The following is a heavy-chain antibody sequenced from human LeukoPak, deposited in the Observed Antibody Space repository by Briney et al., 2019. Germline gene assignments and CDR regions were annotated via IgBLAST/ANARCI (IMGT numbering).Heavy chain of an antibody. CDR1: GYSISSGYY. V-gene: IGHV4-38-2*01. CDR3: ARVSVEGVDY. J-gene: IGHJ4*02. D-gene: IGHD5/OR15-5a*01. CDR2: IYHSGST. Sequence: PSETLSLTCAVSGYSISSGYYWGWIRQPPGKGLEWIGSIYHSGSTYYNPSLKSRVTISVDTSKNQFSLKLSYVTAADTAVYYCARVSVEGVDYWGQGTLVTVSS.